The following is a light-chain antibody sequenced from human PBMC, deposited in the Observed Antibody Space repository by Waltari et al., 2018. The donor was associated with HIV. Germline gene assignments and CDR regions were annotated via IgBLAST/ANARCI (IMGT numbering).Light chain of an antibody. CDR1: SSDFGGFNY. Sequence: QSALTQPASVSGSPGQSITISCTGTSSDFGGFNYVSWYQQHPGKAPKLMIYDVSNRPSGVSNRFSGSKSDNTASLTISGLQAEDEADYYCSSYTNSTVIFGGGTKLTVL. V-gene: IGLV2-14*03. CDR3: SSYTNSTVI. CDR2: DVS. J-gene: IGLJ2*01.